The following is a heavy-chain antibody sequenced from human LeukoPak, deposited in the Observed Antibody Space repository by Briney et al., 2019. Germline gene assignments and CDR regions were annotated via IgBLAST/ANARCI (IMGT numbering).Heavy chain of an antibody. CDR3: ARVNLGEYYFDY. Sequence: SETLSLTCTVSGGSISSYYWSWIPQPPGKGLEWIGYICYSGSGSTNYCPSLKSRVTISVDTSKNQFSLKLRSVTAADTAVYYCARVNLGEYYFDYWGQGTLVTVSS. J-gene: IGHJ4*02. V-gene: IGHV4-59*13. CDR2: ICYSGSGST. CDR1: GGSISSYY.